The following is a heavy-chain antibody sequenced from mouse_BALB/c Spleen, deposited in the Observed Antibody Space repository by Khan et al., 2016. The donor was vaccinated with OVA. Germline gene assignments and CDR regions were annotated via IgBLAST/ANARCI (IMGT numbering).Heavy chain of an antibody. CDR1: GFSLTTYG. CDR3: ARQPYYHYNIMDY. J-gene: IGHJ4*01. CDR2: IWSDGTT. Sequence: HVHLQESGPGLAAPSQSLSITCPIPGFSLTTYGVHWVRQPPGKGLEWLVVIWSDGTTNYNSALKSRLTITKDNSQRQVFLKMNSLQTDDTAIYFCARQPYYHYNIMDYWGQGTSVTVSS. V-gene: IGHV2-6-1*01. D-gene: IGHD2-10*01.